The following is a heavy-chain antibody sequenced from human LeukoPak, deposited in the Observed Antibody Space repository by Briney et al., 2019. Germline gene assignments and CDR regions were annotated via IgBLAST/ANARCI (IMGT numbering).Heavy chain of an antibody. Sequence: GGSLRLSCAASGFTFSSCGMHWVRQAPGKGLEWVAVIWYDGSNKYYADSVKGRFTISRDNSKNTLYLRMNSLRAEDTAVYYCARERSSGHAFDIWGQGTMVTVSS. D-gene: IGHD6-19*01. CDR2: IWYDGSNK. V-gene: IGHV3-33*01. J-gene: IGHJ3*02. CDR1: GFTFSSCG. CDR3: ARERSSGHAFDI.